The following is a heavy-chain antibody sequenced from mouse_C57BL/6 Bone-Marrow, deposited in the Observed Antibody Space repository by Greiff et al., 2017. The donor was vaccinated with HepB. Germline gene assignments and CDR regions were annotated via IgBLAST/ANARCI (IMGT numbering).Heavy chain of an antibody. V-gene: IGHV6-3*01. CDR1: GFTFSNYW. CDR3: TGGGYYYGSTHWYFDV. J-gene: IGHJ1*03. CDR2: IRLKSDNYAT. Sequence: EVKLQESGGGLVQPGGSMKLSCVASGFTFSNYWMNWVRQSPEKGLEWVAQIRLKSDNYATHYAESVKGRFTISRDDSKSSVYLQMNNLRAEDTGIYYCTGGGYYYGSTHWYFDVWGTGTTVTVSS. D-gene: IGHD1-1*01.